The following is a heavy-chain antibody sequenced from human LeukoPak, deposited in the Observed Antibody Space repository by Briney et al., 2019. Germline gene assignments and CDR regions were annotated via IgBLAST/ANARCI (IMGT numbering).Heavy chain of an antibody. CDR3: ARRYSSSSYFDY. CDR1: GGSISSYY. D-gene: IGHD6-6*01. J-gene: IGHJ4*02. Sequence: SETLSLTCTVSGGSISSYYWSWIRQPPGKGLEWIGYIHYSGSTDYNPSLKSRVTISVDTSKNQFSLKLSSVTAADTAVYYCARRYSSSSYFDYWGQGTLVTVSS. CDR2: IHYSGST. V-gene: IGHV4-59*08.